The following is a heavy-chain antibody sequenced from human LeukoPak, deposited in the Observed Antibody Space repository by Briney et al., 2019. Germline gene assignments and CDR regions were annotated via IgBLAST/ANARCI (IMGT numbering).Heavy chain of an antibody. CDR2: IKHSGST. CDR1: GGSFSGYY. CDR3: ARGPFYYDILTGYYKTPLDY. V-gene: IGHV4-34*01. Sequence: SETLSLTCAVYGGSFSGYYWSWTRQPPGKGLEWIGEIKHSGSTNYNPSLKSRVTISVDTSKNQFSLKLSSVTAADTAVYYCARGPFYYDILTGYYKTPLDYWGQGTLVTVSS. D-gene: IGHD3-9*01. J-gene: IGHJ4*02.